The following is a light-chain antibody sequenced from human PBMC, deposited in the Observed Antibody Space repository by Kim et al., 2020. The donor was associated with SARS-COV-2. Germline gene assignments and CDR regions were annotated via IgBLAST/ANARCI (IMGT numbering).Light chain of an antibody. CDR1: QSVSSN. Sequence: EIVMTQSPATLSVSPGERATLSCRASQSVSSNLAWYQQKPGQAPSLLIYGASTRTTGVPARFSGSGSGTEFSLTISSLQSEDFAVYYCQQYNNWPPYTFGLGTKLEI. J-gene: IGKJ2*01. V-gene: IGKV3-15*01. CDR2: GAS. CDR3: QQYNNWPPYT.